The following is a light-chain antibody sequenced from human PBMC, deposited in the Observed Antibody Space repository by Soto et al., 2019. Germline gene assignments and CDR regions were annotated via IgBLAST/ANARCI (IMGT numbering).Light chain of an antibody. CDR1: QGIRNA. CDR2: LAS. Sequence: AIQMTQSPSSLSASVGDRVTISCRASQGIRNALGWYQQKPGTPPKVLIYLASNLQRGVLPRFSGGRAGTDFTLAISSMQHEDSATYYCLQDINYPWTFGQGTKVDIK. V-gene: IGKV1-6*01. CDR3: LQDINYPWT. J-gene: IGKJ1*01.